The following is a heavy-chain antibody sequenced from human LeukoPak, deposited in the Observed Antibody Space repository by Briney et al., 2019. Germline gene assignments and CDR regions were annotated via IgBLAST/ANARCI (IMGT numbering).Heavy chain of an antibody. D-gene: IGHD1-26*01. CDR1: GFTVSSNY. V-gene: IGHV3-53*01. CDR3: AKPGGSYTFYFDY. J-gene: IGHJ4*02. Sequence: GGSLRLSCAASGFTVSSNYMSWVRQAPGKGLEWVSVIYSGGSTYYADSVKGRFTISRDNSKNTLYLQMNSLRAEDTAVYYCAKPGGSYTFYFDYWGQGTLVTVSS. CDR2: IYSGGST.